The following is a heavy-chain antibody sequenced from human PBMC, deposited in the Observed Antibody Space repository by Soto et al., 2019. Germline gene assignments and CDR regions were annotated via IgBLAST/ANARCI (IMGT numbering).Heavy chain of an antibody. V-gene: IGHV1-46*03. CDR3: SRVDPGETSPFDH. J-gene: IGHJ4*02. D-gene: IGHD3-10*01. CDR2: INPFDGSR. CDR1: GYTFTSYY. Sequence: GASVKVSCKASGYTFTSYYLHWVRQAPGQGLEWMGWINPFDGSRMFAQSFQGRVTFTRDTSTSTVYMELSGLRSDDTAVYYCSRVDPGETSPFDHWGQGTLVTVSS.